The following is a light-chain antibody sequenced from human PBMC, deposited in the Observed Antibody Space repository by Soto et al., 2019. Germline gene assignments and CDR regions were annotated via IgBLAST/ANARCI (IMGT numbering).Light chain of an antibody. J-gene: IGKJ4*01. CDR2: GAS. CDR1: QSVSSSY. CDR3: QHYGSLVLT. V-gene: IGKV3-20*01. Sequence: EIVLTQSPGTLSLSPGERATLSCRASQSVSSSYLAWYQQKPGQARRLLIYGASXRATXIPDRFSGSGSXXXXXXXXXRLXPEDFAVYYCQHYGSLVLTFGGGTKLEIK.